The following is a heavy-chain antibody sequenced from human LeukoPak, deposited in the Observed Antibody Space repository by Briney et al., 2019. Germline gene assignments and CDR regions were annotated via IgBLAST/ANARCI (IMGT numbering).Heavy chain of an antibody. CDR2: IYYSGST. CDR1: GGSISSGGYS. CDR3: ARVHGHGSGIRFDP. Sequence: SQTLSLTCAVSGGSISSGGYSWSWIRQPPGKGLEWIGYIYYSGSTYYNPSLKSRVTISVDTSKNQFSLKLSSVTAADTAVYYCARVHGHGSGIRFDPWGQGTLVTVSS. V-gene: IGHV4-30-4*07. J-gene: IGHJ5*02. D-gene: IGHD3-10*01.